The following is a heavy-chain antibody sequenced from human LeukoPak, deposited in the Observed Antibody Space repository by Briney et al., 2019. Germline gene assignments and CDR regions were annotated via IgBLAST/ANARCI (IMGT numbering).Heavy chain of an antibody. V-gene: IGHV4-59*08. D-gene: IGHD2-15*01. CDR1: GGSISSYY. CDR3: ARLGTRRILDY. Sequence: SETLSLTCTVSGGSISSYYWSWIRQPPGKGLEWIGYIYYSGSTNYNPSLKSRVTISVDTSKIQFSLKLSSVTAADTAVYYCARLGTRRILDYWGQGTLVTVSS. CDR2: IYYSGST. J-gene: IGHJ4*02.